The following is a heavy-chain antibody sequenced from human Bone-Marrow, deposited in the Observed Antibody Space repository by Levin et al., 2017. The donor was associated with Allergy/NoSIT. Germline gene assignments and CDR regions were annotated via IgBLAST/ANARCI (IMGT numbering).Heavy chain of an antibody. Sequence: GGSLRLSCAASGFTFGSYAMHWVRQAPGKGLEWVAVVSSDANNKYYADSVKGRFTISRDRSKITLYIQMNSLGTEDTAVYYCAKQGGTLTGDHYYYIDVGGKGTTVTVSS. CDR2: VSSDANNK. CDR3: AKQGGTLTGDHYYYIDV. D-gene: IGHD3-9*01. CDR1: GFTFGSYA. J-gene: IGHJ6*03. V-gene: IGHV3-30*18.